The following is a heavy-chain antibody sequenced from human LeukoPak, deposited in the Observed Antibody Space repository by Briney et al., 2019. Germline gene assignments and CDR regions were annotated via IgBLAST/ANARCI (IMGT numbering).Heavy chain of an antibody. Sequence: GRSLGLSCAASGFTFSSYGMHWVRQAPGKGLEWVSAISGSGGSTYYADSVKGRFTISRDNSKNTLYLQMNSLRAEDTAVYYCAKDNRRAHYFDYWGQGTLVTVSS. V-gene: IGHV3-23*01. CDR1: GFTFSSYG. CDR2: ISGSGGST. CDR3: AKDNRRAHYFDY. J-gene: IGHJ4*02.